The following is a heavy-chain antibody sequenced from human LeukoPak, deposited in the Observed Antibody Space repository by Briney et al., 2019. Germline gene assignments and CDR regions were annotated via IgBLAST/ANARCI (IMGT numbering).Heavy chain of an antibody. CDR3: ARDPSTGYYDSSGYYFSPYYYYGMDV. CDR1: GGTFSSYA. V-gene: IGHV1-69*04. D-gene: IGHD3-22*01. Sequence: SVKVSCKASGGTFSSYAISWVRQAPGQGLEWMGRIIPILGIANYAQKFQGRVTITADKSTSTAYMELSSLRSEDTAVYYCARDPSTGYYDSSGYYFSPYYYYGMDVWGQGTSVAVSS. CDR2: IIPILGIA. J-gene: IGHJ6*02.